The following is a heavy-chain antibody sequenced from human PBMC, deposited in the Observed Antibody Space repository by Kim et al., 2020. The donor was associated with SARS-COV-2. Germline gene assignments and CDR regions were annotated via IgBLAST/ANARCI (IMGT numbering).Heavy chain of an antibody. CDR3: ARLRGEGIVLMVYANMADLWFDP. D-gene: IGHD2-8*01. CDR2: IDPSDSYT. V-gene: IGHV5-10-1*01. J-gene: IGHJ5*02. Sequence: GESLKISCKGSGYSFTSYWISWVRQMPGKGLEWMGRIDPSDSYTNYSPSFQGHVTISADKSISTAYLQWSSLKASDTAMYYCARLRGEGIVLMVYANMADLWFDPWGQGTLVTVSS. CDR1: GYSFTSYW.